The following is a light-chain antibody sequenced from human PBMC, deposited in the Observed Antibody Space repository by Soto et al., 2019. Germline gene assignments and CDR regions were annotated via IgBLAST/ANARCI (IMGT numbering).Light chain of an antibody. J-gene: IGLJ1*01. CDR3: ISYQRGPPFFF. CDR2: EVS. CDR1: SSDVGGYNY. V-gene: IGLV2-14*01. Sequence: QSALTQPASVSGSPGQSITISCTGTSSDVGGYNYVSWYQQHPGKAPKLMIYEVSNRPSGVSNRFSGSKSGNTASLTISGLQAEDGVVYSCISYQRGPPFFFFGPGTKLTVL.